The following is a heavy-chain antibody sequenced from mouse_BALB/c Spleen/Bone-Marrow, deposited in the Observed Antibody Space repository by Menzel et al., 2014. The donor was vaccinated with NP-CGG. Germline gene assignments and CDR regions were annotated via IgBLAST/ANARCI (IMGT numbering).Heavy chain of an antibody. CDR1: GYTFTSYW. CDR2: IYPSDSYT. Sequence: QVQLQQPGAELVRPGASVKLSCKASGYTFTSYWINWVKQRPGQGLEWIGNIYPSDSYTNYNQKFKDKATLTVDKSSSTAYMQLSSPTSEDSAVYYCTRSYGSSYEYFFDYWGQGTPLTVSS. J-gene: IGHJ2*01. D-gene: IGHD1-1*01. V-gene: IGHV1-69*02. CDR3: TRSYGSSYEYFFDY.